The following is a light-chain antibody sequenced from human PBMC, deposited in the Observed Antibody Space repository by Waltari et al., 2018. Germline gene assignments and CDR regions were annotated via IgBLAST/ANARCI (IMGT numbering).Light chain of an antibody. Sequence: EVVLTQPPATLSFSPGDTATPSCRASQRVYTDLAWYQQTPGQPPRLLIYEGKYRATGIPARFSGSGSGTDFTLTISSLEPADFALYFCQHRHNWPPEFTFGGGTKVEI. CDR2: EGK. V-gene: IGKV3-11*01. CDR3: QHRHNWPPEFT. CDR1: QRVYTD. J-gene: IGKJ4*01.